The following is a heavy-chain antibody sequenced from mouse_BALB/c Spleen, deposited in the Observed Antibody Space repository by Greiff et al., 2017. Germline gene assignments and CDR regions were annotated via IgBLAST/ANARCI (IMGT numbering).Heavy chain of an antibody. J-gene: IGHJ4*01. D-gene: IGHD2-1*01. V-gene: IGHV10-1*02. CDR3: VRHGGNYYAMDY. Sequence: EVQLVESGGGLVQPKGSLKLSCAASGFTFNTYAMHWVRQAPGKGLEWVARIRSKSNNYATYYADSVKDRFTISRDDSQSMLYLQMNNLKTEDTAMYYCVRHGGNYYAMDYWGQGTSVTVSS. CDR1: GFTFNTYA. CDR2: IRSKSNNYAT.